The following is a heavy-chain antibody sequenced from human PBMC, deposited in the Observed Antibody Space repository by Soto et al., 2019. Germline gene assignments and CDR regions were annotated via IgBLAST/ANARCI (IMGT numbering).Heavy chain of an antibody. J-gene: IGHJ4*02. CDR3: TRAESPNVAYFFDY. CDR2: IRNQTYNGAP. CDR1: GFTFENYA. V-gene: IGHV3-49*04. D-gene: IGHD2-15*01. Sequence: PGGSLRLSCTVSGFTFENYAINWVRQAPGKGLEWVGLIRNQTYNGAPEYAASIKGRFTISRDDSKNIDYLQMKSLKTEDSAVYFCTRAESPNVAYFFDYWGQGNLVTVSS.